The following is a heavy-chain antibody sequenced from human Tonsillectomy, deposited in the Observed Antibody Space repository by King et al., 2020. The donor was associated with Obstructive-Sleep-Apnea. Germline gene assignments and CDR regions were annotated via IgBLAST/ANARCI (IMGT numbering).Heavy chain of an antibody. J-gene: IGHJ4*02. CDR3: VRDYKWAFDY. D-gene: IGHD1-1*01. V-gene: IGHV3-48*04. Sequence: DVQLVESGGGLVKPGGSLRLSCAASGFTFSVYSLNWVRQAPGKGLERVAYIGTGSGPTINYADSVKGRFTISRDDDWNSLFLQMNTLTAEDTAVYYCVRDYKWAFDYWGQGAMVTVSS. CDR1: GFTFSVYS. CDR2: IGTGSGPTI.